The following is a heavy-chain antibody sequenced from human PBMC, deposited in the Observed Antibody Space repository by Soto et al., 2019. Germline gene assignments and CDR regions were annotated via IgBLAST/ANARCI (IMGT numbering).Heavy chain of an antibody. V-gene: IGHV3-73*01. CDR3: FRENYFPYHGMDV. CDR2: IRSKANSYAT. CDR1: GVAFTSST. J-gene: IGHJ6*02. D-gene: IGHD1-7*01. Sequence: GGSLRLSCAGSGVAFTSSTIHWVRQAYGQGLEWVGRIRSKANSYATAYAASVKGRFIISRDDSKTTAYLQMSSLKIEDTAVYYCFRENYFPYHGMDVWGQGTTVTVSS.